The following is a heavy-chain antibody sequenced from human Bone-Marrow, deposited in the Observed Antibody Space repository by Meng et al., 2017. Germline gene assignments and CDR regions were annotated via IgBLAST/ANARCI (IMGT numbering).Heavy chain of an antibody. CDR3: ARWIQYSSSWPSFDY. D-gene: IGHD6-13*01. CDR2: ISSSGSTI. V-gene: IGHV3-48*03. Sequence: GGSLRLSCAASGFTFSSYAMSWVRQAPGKGLEWVSYISSSGSTIYYADSVKGRFTISRDNAKNSLYLQMNSLRAEDTAVYYCARWIQYSSSWPSFDYWGQGTLVTVSS. J-gene: IGHJ4*02. CDR1: GFTFSSYA.